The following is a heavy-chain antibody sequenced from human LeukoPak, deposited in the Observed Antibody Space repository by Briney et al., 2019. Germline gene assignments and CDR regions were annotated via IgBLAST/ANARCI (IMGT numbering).Heavy chain of an antibody. CDR1: GGSISSYY. Sequence: SETLSLTCTVSGGSISSYYWSWIRQPAGKGLEWIGRIYTSGSTNYNPSLKSRVTTSVDTSKNQFSLKLSSVTAADTAVYYCAREARYYDFWSGGHAFDIWGQGTMVTVSS. CDR3: AREARYYDFWSGGHAFDI. CDR2: IYTSGST. D-gene: IGHD3-3*01. V-gene: IGHV4-4*07. J-gene: IGHJ3*02.